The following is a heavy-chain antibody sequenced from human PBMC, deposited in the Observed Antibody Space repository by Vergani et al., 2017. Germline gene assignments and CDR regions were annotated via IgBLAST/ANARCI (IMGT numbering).Heavy chain of an antibody. CDR1: GYSLTELT. CDR3: AIVADYNDSSGYYLDY. Sequence: QVQLVQSGSEVRKPGASVKVSCQVSGYSLTELTIHWVRQAPGKGLEWMGGFDPEHGEVTFAHHIQGRVTMTEDRSTDTAYMELSSLRPEDTALYYCAIVADYNDSSGYYLDYWGQGILVTVSS. CDR2: FDPEHGEV. D-gene: IGHD3-22*01. J-gene: IGHJ4*02. V-gene: IGHV1-24*01.